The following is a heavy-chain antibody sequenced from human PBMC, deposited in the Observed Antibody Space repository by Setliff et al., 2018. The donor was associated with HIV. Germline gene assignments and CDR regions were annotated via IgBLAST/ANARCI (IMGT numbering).Heavy chain of an antibody. J-gene: IGHJ4*02. V-gene: IGHV1-69*13. CDR3: ARDAGYSGSAWDS. D-gene: IGHD1-26*01. CDR1: GDTFSNYP. CDR2: IIPALGTA. Sequence: PSVKVSCKASGDTFSNYPISWLRQAPGQGPEWMGGIIPALGTANYAQKFQGRVTFTADESTNTAFTELSSLRSEDTAVYYCARDAGYSGSAWDSWGQGTLVTVSS.